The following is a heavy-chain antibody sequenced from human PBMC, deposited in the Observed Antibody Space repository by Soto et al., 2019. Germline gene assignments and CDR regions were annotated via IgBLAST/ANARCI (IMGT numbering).Heavy chain of an antibody. D-gene: IGHD6-13*01. Sequence: ASVKASCKASGYTFTSYDINCVRQATGQGLEWMGWMNPNSGNTGYAQKFQGRVTMTRNTSISTAYMELSSLRSEDTAVYYCAVPIAAAGTPAFDIWGQGTMVTVSS. CDR3: AVPIAAAGTPAFDI. CDR1: GYTFTSYD. V-gene: IGHV1-8*01. CDR2: MNPNSGNT. J-gene: IGHJ3*02.